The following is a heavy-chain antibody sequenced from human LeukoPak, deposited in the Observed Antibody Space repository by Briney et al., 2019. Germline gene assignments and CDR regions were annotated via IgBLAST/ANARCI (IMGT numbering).Heavy chain of an antibody. J-gene: IGHJ5*02. Sequence: GGSLRLSWLASGFTFSNYGMHWVRQAPGKGLEWVAVIWYDGSNKYYADSVKGRFTLSRDNSKNTLYLQMNSLRAEDTAVYYCARDNGLTYYDSSTGYQNWFDPWGQGTLVTVSS. V-gene: IGHV3-33*01. CDR1: GFTFSNYG. CDR3: ARDNGLTYYDSSTGYQNWFDP. CDR2: IWYDGSNK. D-gene: IGHD3-9*01.